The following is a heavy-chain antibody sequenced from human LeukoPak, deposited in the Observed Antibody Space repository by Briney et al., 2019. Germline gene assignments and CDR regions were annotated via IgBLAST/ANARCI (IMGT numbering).Heavy chain of an antibody. D-gene: IGHD6-19*01. CDR3: AKDGSGWPFDY. J-gene: IGHJ4*02. V-gene: IGHV3-23*01. CDR1: GFTFSSYA. CDR2: ISGSGGST. Sequence: GSLRLSCAASGFTFSSYAMSWVRQAPGRGLEWVSAISGSGGSTYYADSVKGRFTISRDNFKNTLYLQMNSLRAEDTAVYYCAKDGSGWPFDYWGQGTLVTVSS.